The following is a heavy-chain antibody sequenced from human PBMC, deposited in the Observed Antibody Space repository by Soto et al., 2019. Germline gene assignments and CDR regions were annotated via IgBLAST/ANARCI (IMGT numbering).Heavy chain of an antibody. Sequence: PSETLSLTCTVSGGSISSYYWSWIRQPPGKGLEWIGYIYYSGSTNYNPSLKSRVTISVDTSKNQFSLKLSSVTAADTAVYYCASGSYYRYYYYGMDVWGQGTTVTVS. J-gene: IGHJ6*02. D-gene: IGHD3-10*01. V-gene: IGHV4-59*01. CDR1: GGSISSYY. CDR3: ASGSYYRYYYYGMDV. CDR2: IYYSGST.